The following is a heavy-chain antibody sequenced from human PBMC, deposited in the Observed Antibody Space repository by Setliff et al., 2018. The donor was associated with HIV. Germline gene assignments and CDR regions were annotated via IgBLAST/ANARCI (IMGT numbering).Heavy chain of an antibody. D-gene: IGHD2-15*01. Sequence: ASVKVSCKASGDTFSGHYMHWVRQAPGQGLEWLGWINPNSGGTKYAQKFQGRLTMTRDTSITTVYMELSRLRSDDTAVYYCATDGSVVVVAGSGFDPWGQGTPVTVSS. CDR1: GDTFSGHY. V-gene: IGHV1-2*02. J-gene: IGHJ5*02. CDR3: ATDGSVVVVAGSGFDP. CDR2: INPNSGGT.